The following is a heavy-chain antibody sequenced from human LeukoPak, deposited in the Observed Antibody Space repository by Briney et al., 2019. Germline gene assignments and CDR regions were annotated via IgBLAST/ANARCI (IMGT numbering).Heavy chain of an antibody. D-gene: IGHD6-19*01. CDR2: IKQDGSEK. J-gene: IGHJ4*02. Sequence: GGSLRLSCAASGFTFSIYWMSWVRQAPGKGLEWVANIKQDGSEKYYVDSVRGRFTVSRDNGKNSLYLQLSSLRVDDTAIYYCARGGWSIDYWGQGTLVTVSS. CDR1: GFTFSIYW. V-gene: IGHV3-7*01. CDR3: ARGGWSIDY.